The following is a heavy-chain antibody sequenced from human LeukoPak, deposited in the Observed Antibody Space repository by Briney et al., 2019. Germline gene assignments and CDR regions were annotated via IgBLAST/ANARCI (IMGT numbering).Heavy chain of an antibody. Sequence: SETLSLTCAVYGGSFSGYYWSWIRQPPGKGLEWIGEINHSGSTNYNPSLKSRVTISVDTSKNQFSLKLSSVTAADTAVYYCARVKRGKGQRYYYYYMDVWGKGTTVTVSS. D-gene: IGHD4-23*01. CDR3: ARVKRGKGQRYYYYYMDV. CDR2: INHSGST. J-gene: IGHJ6*03. V-gene: IGHV4-34*01. CDR1: GGSFSGYY.